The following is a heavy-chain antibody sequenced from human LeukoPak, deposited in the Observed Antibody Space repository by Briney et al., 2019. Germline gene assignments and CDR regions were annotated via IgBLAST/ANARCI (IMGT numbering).Heavy chain of an antibody. J-gene: IGHJ4*02. CDR2: TYYRSKWYN. D-gene: IGHD5-18*01. CDR3: VFQLWLSGTFDY. Sequence: SQALSLTCAISGDSVSSNSAAWNWIRQSPSRGLEWLGRTYYRSKWYNDYAVSVKSRITINPDTSKNQFSLQLNSVTPEDTAVYYCVFQLWLSGTFDYWGQGTLVTVSS. CDR1: GDSVSSNSAA. V-gene: IGHV6-1*01.